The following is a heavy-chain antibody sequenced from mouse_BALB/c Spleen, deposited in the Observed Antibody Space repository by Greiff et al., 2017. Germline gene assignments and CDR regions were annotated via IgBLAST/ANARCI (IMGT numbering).Heavy chain of an antibody. CDR1: GYTFTSYD. Sequence: QVQLQQSGAELVRPGTSVKISCKASGYTFTSYDINWVKQRPGQGLEWIGWIYPGDGSTKYNEKFKGKATLTADKSSSTAYMQLSSLTSENSAVYFCARWGYDGAWFAYWGQGTLVTVSA. J-gene: IGHJ3*01. CDR3: ARWGYDGAWFAY. V-gene: IGHV1S56*01. D-gene: IGHD2-2*01. CDR2: IYPGDGST.